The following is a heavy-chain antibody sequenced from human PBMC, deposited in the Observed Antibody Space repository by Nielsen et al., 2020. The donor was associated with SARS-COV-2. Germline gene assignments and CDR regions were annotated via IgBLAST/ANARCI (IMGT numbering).Heavy chain of an antibody. CDR3: AKEIYYYDSKYFDY. CDR2: IYSGGST. Sequence: GESLKISCAASGFTVSSNYMSWVRQAPGKGLEWVSVIYSGGSTYYADSVKGRFTISRHNSKNTLYLQMNSLRAEDTAVYYCAKEIYYYDSKYFDYWGQGTLVTVSS. J-gene: IGHJ4*02. V-gene: IGHV3-53*01. D-gene: IGHD3-22*01. CDR1: GFTVSSNY.